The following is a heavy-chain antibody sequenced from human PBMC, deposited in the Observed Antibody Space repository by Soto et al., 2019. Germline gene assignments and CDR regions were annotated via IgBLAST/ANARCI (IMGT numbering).Heavy chain of an antibody. CDR2: INAGNGNT. D-gene: IGHD1-7*01. Sequence: GASVKVSCKASGYTFTSYAMHWVRQAPGQRLEWMGWINAGNGNTKYSQKFQGRVTITRDTSASTAYMELSSLRSEDTAVYYCARHLGYNWNYVFVDYYYYYMDVWGKGTTVTVSS. V-gene: IGHV1-3*01. J-gene: IGHJ6*03. CDR3: ARHLGYNWNYVFVDYYYYYMDV. CDR1: GYTFTSYA.